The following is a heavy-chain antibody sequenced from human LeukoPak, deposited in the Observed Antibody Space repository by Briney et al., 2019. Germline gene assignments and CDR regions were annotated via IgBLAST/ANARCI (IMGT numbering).Heavy chain of an antibody. CDR2: SGSTT. CDR1: VFIFSNYA. V-gene: IGHV3-23*01. J-gene: IGHJ4*02. D-gene: IGHD4-17*01. Sequence: PVGSLRLSCAASVFIFSNYAMTWVRQAPGKGLEWVSSSGSTTDYSDSVKGRFTISRDNSKNTLYLQMNSLRADDTAVYYCTRDSSYGDYSRAFYYWVQGALVTVSS. CDR3: TRDSSYGDYSRAFYY.